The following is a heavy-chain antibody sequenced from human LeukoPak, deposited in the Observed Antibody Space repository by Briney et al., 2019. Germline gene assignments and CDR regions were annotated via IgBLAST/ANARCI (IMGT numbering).Heavy chain of an antibody. CDR1: GYTFTGYY. CDR2: INPNRGGT. V-gene: IGHV1-2*02. D-gene: IGHD3-22*01. Sequence: ASVKVSCKASGYTFTGYYMHWVRQAPGQGLEWMGWINPNRGGTNYAQKFQGRVTMTRDTSISTAYMELSRLRSDDTAVYYCARDGPLDSSGYYPDYWGQGTLVTVSS. J-gene: IGHJ4*02. CDR3: ARDGPLDSSGYYPDY.